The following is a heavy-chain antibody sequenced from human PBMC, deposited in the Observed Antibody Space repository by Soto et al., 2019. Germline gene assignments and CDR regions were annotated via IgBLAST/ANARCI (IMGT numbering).Heavy chain of an antibody. J-gene: IGHJ4*02. V-gene: IGHV3-74*01. Sequence: EVQLVESGGGLVQPGGSLRLSCAASGFPFSNYWIHWFRQAPGKGLVWVSRINSDGRSTTYADSVKGRFTISRDNAKDTLYLQMNSLRAEDTAVYYCARHGSGSYFDYWGQGTLVNVYS. CDR3: ARHGSGSYFDY. CDR2: INSDGRST. D-gene: IGHD3-10*01. CDR1: GFPFSNYW.